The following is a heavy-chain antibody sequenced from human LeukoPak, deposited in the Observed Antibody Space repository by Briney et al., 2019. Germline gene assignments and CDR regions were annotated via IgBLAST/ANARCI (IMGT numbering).Heavy chain of an antibody. CDR2: MNPNSGNT. Sequence: ASVKVSCKASGYTFTSYDINWVRQATGQGLEWMGWMNPNSGNTGYAQKFQGRVTMTRNTSISTAYMELSSLRSEDTAVYYCARGKPRQWLGGSSFDYWGQGTLVTVSS. CDR1: GYTFTSYD. V-gene: IGHV1-8*01. D-gene: IGHD6-19*01. CDR3: ARGKPRQWLGGSSFDY. J-gene: IGHJ4*02.